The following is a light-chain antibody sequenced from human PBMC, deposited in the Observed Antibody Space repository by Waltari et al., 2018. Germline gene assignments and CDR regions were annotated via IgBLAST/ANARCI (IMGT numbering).Light chain of an antibody. V-gene: IGLV2-8*01. J-gene: IGLJ2*01. Sequence: QSALTQPPSASGSPGQSVTISCTPITTTGYTYVSWYQHHPGKAPKLIIYEVNRRPSGVPDRFSGSESGNTASLTVSGLQSEDEADYYCSSYEGTNTLLFGGGTKLTVL. CDR3: SSYEGTNTLL. CDR1: TTTGYTY. CDR2: EVN.